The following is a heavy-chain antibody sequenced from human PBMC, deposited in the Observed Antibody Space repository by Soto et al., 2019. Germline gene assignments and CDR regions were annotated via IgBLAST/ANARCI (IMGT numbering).Heavy chain of an antibody. CDR2: ISYDGSNK. V-gene: IGHV3-30*18. CDR1: GFTFSSYG. CDR3: AKGGWLQSRKIKLPRFSP. J-gene: IGHJ5*02. Sequence: PGGSLRLSCAASGFTFSSYGMHWVRQAPGKGLEWVAVISYDGSNKYYADSVKGRFTISRDNSKNTLYLQMNSLRAEDTAVYYCAKGGWLQSRKIKLPRFSPWGQGTLVTVSS. D-gene: IGHD5-12*01.